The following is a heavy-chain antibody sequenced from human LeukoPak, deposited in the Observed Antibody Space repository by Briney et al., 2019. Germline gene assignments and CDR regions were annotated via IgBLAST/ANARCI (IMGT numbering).Heavy chain of an antibody. Sequence: PSETLSLTCTVSGGSISSYYWSWIRQPPGKGLEWIGYIYYSGSTNYNPSLKSRVTISVDTSKNQFSLKLSSVTAADTAVYYCARETYYYDSSGYYYPLDAFDIWGQGTMVTVSS. J-gene: IGHJ3*02. V-gene: IGHV4-59*12. CDR3: ARETYYYDSSGYYYPLDAFDI. D-gene: IGHD3-22*01. CDR1: GGSISSYY. CDR2: IYYSGST.